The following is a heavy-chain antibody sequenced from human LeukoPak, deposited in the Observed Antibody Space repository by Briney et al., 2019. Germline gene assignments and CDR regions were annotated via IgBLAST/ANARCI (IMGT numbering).Heavy chain of an antibody. CDR1: GYTFTSYG. V-gene: IGHV1-18*01. J-gene: IGHJ4*02. CDR2: ISAYNGNT. Sequence: GASVKVSCKASGYTFTSYGISWVRQAPGQGLEWMGWISAYNGNTNYAQKLQGRVTMTTDTSTSTAYMELRSLRSDDTAVYYCARAPNDFWSGYYATFDYWGQGTLATVSS. CDR3: ARAPNDFWSGYYATFDY. D-gene: IGHD3-3*01.